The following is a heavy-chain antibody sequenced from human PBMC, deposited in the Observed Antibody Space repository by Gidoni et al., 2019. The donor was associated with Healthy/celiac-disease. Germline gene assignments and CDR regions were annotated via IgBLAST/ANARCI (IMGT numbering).Heavy chain of an antibody. CDR2: IKQDGSEK. V-gene: IGHV3-7*05. CDR1: GFTFSSYW. D-gene: IGHD3-3*01. CDR3: ARGETYYDFWSGPMPFDY. J-gene: IGHJ4*02. Sequence: EVQLVESGGGLVQPGGSLRLSCAASGFTFSSYWMSWVRQAPGKGLEWVANIKQDGSEKYYVDSVKGRFTISRDNAKNSLYLQMNSLRAEDTAVYYCARGETYYDFWSGPMPFDYWGQGTLVTVSS.